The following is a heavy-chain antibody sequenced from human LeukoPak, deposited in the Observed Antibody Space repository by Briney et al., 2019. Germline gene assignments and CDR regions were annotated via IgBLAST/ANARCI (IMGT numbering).Heavy chain of an antibody. D-gene: IGHD1-7*01. J-gene: IGHJ4*02. V-gene: IGHV3-66*01. CDR2: ICSGGST. CDR1: GGSFSGYY. Sequence: PSETLSLTCAVYGGSFSGYYWSWIRQAPGKGLEWVSVICSGGSTYYADSVKGRFTISRDNSKNTLYLQMNSLRAEDTAVYYCARDAGWNYVFDYWGQGTLVTVSS. CDR3: ARDAGWNYVFDY.